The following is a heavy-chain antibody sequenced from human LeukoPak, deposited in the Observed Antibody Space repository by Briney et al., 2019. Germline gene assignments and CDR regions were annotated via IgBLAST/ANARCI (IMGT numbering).Heavy chain of an antibody. D-gene: IGHD4-17*01. J-gene: IGHJ4*02. V-gene: IGHV1-46*01. CDR2: INPSGGST. Sequence: ASVKVCCKASGYTFTSYYMHWVRQAPGQGVEWMGIINPSGGSTSYAQKFQGRVTMTRDTSTSTVYMELSSLRSEDTAVYYCARDTVTNGSGFDYWGQGTLVTVSS. CDR1: GYTFTSYY. CDR3: ARDTVTNGSGFDY.